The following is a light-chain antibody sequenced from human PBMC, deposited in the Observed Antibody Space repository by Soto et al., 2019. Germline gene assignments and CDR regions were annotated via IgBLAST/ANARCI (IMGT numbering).Light chain of an antibody. Sequence: DIVMTQSPATLSVSPGERATLTCRASQNVRRNLAWYQWKPGQAPRLLIYGASTRATGISARFDGSGSGTEFSLTISSLQSADFAIYYCQHYNGLPLTFGGGTMVEIK. CDR3: QHYNGLPLT. CDR2: GAS. CDR1: QNVRRN. V-gene: IGKV3-15*01. J-gene: IGKJ4*01.